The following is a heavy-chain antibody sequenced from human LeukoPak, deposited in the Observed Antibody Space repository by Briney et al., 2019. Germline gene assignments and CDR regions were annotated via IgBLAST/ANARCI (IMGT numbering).Heavy chain of an antibody. D-gene: IGHD3-10*01. V-gene: IGHV1-69*13. Sequence: ASVKVSCKASGGTFSSYAISWVRQAPGQGLEWMGGIIPIFGTANYAQKFQGRVTITADESTSTAYMELSSLRSEDTAVYYCARESGVTRITMVRGVISYWGQGTLVTVSS. CDR1: GGTFSSYA. CDR3: ARESGVTRITMVRGVISY. J-gene: IGHJ4*02. CDR2: IIPIFGTA.